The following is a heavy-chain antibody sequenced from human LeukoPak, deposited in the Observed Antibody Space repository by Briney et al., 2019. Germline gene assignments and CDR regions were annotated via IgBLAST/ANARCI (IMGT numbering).Heavy chain of an antibody. D-gene: IGHD2-2*01. CDR2: ISAYNGNT. J-gene: IGHJ6*03. Sequence: ASVKVSCKASGYTLTSYGISWVRQAPGQGLEWMGWISAYNGNTRYAQKLQGRVAMTTDSSTSTAYMELRSLRSDDTAVYYCARGPIIDIVVIPAAADYYHMDVWGKGTTVTVSS. CDR1: GYTLTSYG. CDR3: ARGPIIDIVVIPAAADYYHMDV. V-gene: IGHV1-18*01.